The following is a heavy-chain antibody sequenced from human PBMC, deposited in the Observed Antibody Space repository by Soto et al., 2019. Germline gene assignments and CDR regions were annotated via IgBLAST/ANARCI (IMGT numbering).Heavy chain of an antibody. CDR1: GYTFTSYG. CDR2: ISAYNGNT. Sequence: QVQLVQSGAEVKKPGASVKVSCKASGYTFTSYGISWVRQAPGQVLEWMGWISAYNGNTNYAQKLQGRVTMTTDTSTSTAYMELRSLRSDDAAVYYCARDTYYYDSSGYYSAFDIWGQGTMVTVSS. D-gene: IGHD3-22*01. V-gene: IGHV1-18*01. J-gene: IGHJ3*02. CDR3: ARDTYYYDSSGYYSAFDI.